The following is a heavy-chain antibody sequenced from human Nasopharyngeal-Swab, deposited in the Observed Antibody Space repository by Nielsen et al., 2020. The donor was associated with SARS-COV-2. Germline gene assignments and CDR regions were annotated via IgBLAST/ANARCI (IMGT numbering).Heavy chain of an antibody. D-gene: IGHD3-22*01. CDR1: GFTFSRYT. CDR2: IPYDGSNK. V-gene: IGHV3-30-3*01. J-gene: IGHJ4*02. Sequence: SCAASGFTFSRYTMHWVRQAPGKGLEWVAVIPYDGSNKYYADSVKGRFTISRDISKNTLYLQMNSLRAEDTAVFYCASTPLDSSGYYYAFHYWGRGTLVTVSS. CDR3: ASTPLDSSGYYYAFHY.